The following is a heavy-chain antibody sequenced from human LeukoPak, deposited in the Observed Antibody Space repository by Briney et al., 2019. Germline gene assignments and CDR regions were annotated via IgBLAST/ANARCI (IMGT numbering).Heavy chain of an antibody. CDR2: INPSGGST. CDR3: ARDPYDSSGSYLERYGMDV. V-gene: IGHV1-46*01. Sequence: ASVKVSCKASGYTFTSYSMHWVRQAPGQGLEWMGIINPSGGSTSYAQKFQGRVTMTRDTSTSTVYMELISLRSEDTAVYYCARDPYDSSGSYLERYGMDVRGQGTTVTVSS. CDR1: GYTFTSYS. D-gene: IGHD3-22*01. J-gene: IGHJ6*02.